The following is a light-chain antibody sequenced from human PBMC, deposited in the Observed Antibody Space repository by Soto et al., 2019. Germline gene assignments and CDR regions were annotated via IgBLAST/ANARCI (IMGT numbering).Light chain of an antibody. V-gene: IGLV1-40*01. CDR1: RSNIGAGYE. CDR2: ENN. Sequence: QSVLTQPPSVSEAPGQRVTISCTGSRSNIGAGYEAHWYQQVPGTAPKPLIYENNNRPSGVPDRFSGSKSGTSASLAITGLQAEDDAEYYCQSYDSSLSGYVFGTGTKLTVL. J-gene: IGLJ1*01. CDR3: QSYDSSLSGYV.